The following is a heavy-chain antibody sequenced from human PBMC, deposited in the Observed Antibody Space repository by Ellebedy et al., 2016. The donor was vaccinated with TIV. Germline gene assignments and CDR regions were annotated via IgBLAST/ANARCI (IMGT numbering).Heavy chain of an antibody. Sequence: PGGSLRLSCAASGFMFADYAMHCVRQATGKGLEWVSGISWYSGTIGYADSVTCRFTISRANAKNSLYRQMNSLRGEDTGVYYCAADMRTWGPAAPESWGQGTLVTVSS. CDR1: GFMFADYA. CDR2: ISWYSGTI. J-gene: IGHJ5*02. D-gene: IGHD6-13*01. V-gene: IGHV3-9*01. CDR3: AADMRTWGPAAPES.